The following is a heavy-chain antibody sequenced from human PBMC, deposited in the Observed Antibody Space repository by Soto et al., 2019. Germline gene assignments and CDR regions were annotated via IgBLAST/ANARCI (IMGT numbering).Heavy chain of an antibody. D-gene: IGHD1-26*01. Sequence: QVQLQESGPGVVKPSETLSLSCTVSGASVSSGSYYWTWIRQPPGKGLEWVGYIFYNGKTTNYNPSRKSRVTISVDTSKNQFSRKMSSVTAADTAFYYCARVYSGSYGQNDWGQGTLVTVSA. J-gene: IGHJ4*02. CDR2: IFYNGKTT. CDR1: GASVSSGSYY. CDR3: ARVYSGSYGQND. V-gene: IGHV4-61*01.